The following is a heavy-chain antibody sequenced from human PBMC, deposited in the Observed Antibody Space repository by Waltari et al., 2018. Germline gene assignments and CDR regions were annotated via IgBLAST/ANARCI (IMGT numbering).Heavy chain of an antibody. CDR3: ASFGVGATTSAFDI. J-gene: IGHJ3*02. Sequence: QVQLVESGGGVVQPGGSLRLSCAASGFTFSSYGMHWVRQAPGKGLEWVAFIRYDGSNKYYADSVKGRFTISRDNSKNTLYLQMNSLRAEDTAVYYCASFGVGATTSAFDIWGQGTMVTVSS. CDR1: GFTFSSYG. CDR2: IRYDGSNK. V-gene: IGHV3-30*02. D-gene: IGHD1-26*01.